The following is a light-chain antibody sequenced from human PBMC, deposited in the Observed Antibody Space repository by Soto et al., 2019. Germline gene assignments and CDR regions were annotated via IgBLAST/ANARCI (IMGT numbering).Light chain of an antibody. CDR2: KAS. CDR3: QSCDSYSYT. CDR1: QNINDG. J-gene: IGKJ2*01. Sequence: DIQMTQSPSTLSASVGDRVTITCRASQNINDGLAWYQQKPGKAPNLLIYKASILESGVPSRFSGSRSGTEFTLTISSLQPDDFATYFCQSCDSYSYTFGQGTKLEIK. V-gene: IGKV1-5*03.